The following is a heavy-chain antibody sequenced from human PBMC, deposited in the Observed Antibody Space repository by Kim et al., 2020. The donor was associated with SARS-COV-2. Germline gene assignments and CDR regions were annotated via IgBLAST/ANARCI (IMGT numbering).Heavy chain of an antibody. CDR2: IRSKANSYAT. D-gene: IGHD6-6*01. J-gene: IGHJ4*02. Sequence: GGSLRLSCAASGFTFSGSAMHWVRQASGKGLEWVGRIRSKANSYATAYAASVKGRFTISRDDSKNTAYLQMNSLKTEDTAVYYCTRHSYSSWDRPFDYWGQGTLVTVSS. CDR1: GFTFSGSA. V-gene: IGHV3-73*01. CDR3: TRHSYSSWDRPFDY.